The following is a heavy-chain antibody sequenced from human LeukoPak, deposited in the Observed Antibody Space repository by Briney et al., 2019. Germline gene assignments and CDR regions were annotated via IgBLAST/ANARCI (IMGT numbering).Heavy chain of an antibody. Sequence: PSETLSLTCTVSGGSISSYYWSWIRQPPGKGLEWIGYIYYSGSTNYNPSLKSRVTISVDTSKNQFSLKLSSVTAADTAVYYCARGGGDLRWYFDYWGQGTLVTVSS. V-gene: IGHV4-59*01. D-gene: IGHD4-17*01. CDR2: IYYSGST. CDR3: ARGGGDLRWYFDY. CDR1: GGSISSYY. J-gene: IGHJ4*02.